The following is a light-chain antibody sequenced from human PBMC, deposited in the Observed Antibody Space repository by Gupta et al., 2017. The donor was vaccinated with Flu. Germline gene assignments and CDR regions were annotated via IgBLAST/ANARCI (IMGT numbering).Light chain of an antibody. CDR3: QQHKNWPPVT. V-gene: IGKV3-15*01. CDR2: GAS. CDR1: QTVIHN. J-gene: IGKJ2*01. Sequence: DIVLTQSPPTLSVSPGERPTLSCRASQTVIHNFAWYQQKPGQAPRLLFCGASTRDAGVPARFSVRGYGKELTLTISSRQSEDFAVYYCQQHKNWPPVTFGQGTKVEIK.